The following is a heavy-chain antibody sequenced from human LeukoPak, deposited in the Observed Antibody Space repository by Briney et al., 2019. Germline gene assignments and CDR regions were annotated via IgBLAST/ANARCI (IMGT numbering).Heavy chain of an antibody. CDR2: IYPGDSDT. CDR3: ARQGSSDYDYVWGSYRPRPLGPVLN. Sequence: GASLKISCKGSGYSFTSYWIGWVRQIPGDGLEWIGIIYPGDSDTRYSPSFQGQVTISADKSISTAYLQWSSLKASDTAMYYCARQGSSDYDYVWGSYRPRPLGPVLNWGQGTLVTVSS. J-gene: IGHJ4*02. D-gene: IGHD3-16*02. CDR1: GYSFTSYW. V-gene: IGHV5-51*01.